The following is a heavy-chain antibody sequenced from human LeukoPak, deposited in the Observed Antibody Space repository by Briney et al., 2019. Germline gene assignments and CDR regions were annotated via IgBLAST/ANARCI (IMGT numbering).Heavy chain of an antibody. CDR2: IWTDGTNK. CDR3: AKDSRLQLWDYFDY. J-gene: IGHJ4*02. Sequence: PGRSLRLSCAASGSTFSSYGMHWVRQAPGKGLGWVAVIWTDGTNKYYADSVKGRFTISRDNSKNTLYLQMNSLRAEDTAVYYCAKDSRLQLWDYFDYWGQATLVTVCS. D-gene: IGHD5-18*01. CDR1: GSTFSSYG. V-gene: IGHV3-33*06.